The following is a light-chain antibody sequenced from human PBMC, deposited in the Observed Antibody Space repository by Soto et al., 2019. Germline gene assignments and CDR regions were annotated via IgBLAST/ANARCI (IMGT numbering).Light chain of an antibody. J-gene: IGKJ2*01. Sequence: DIQMTQSPSTLSASVGDRVTITCRASQSITTYLAWYQHKPGTALRLLIYKASSLESGVPSRFSGSGSGTEFTLTISSLQPDDFATYYCQQYNSYPTFGQGTKLEIK. CDR2: KAS. V-gene: IGKV1-5*03. CDR1: QSITTY. CDR3: QQYNSYPT.